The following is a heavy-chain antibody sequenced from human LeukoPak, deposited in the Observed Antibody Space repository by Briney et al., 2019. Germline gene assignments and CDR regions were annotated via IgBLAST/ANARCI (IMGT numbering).Heavy chain of an antibody. Sequence: GGSLRLSCVASEFNFSSYWMTWVRQAPGKGLEWVASMKEDESEKYYVDSVKGRFTISRDNAKNSLFLQMNSLRAEDTAVYYCAKWLGRNYYDSSGIDYWGQGTLVTVSS. CDR3: AKWLGRNYYDSSGIDY. J-gene: IGHJ4*02. CDR2: MKEDESEK. CDR1: EFNFSSYW. V-gene: IGHV3-7*01. D-gene: IGHD3-22*01.